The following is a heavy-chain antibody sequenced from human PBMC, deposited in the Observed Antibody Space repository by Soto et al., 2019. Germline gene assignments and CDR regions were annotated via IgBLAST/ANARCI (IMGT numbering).Heavy chain of an antibody. Sequence: GGSLRLSCAASGFTFSRYGMHWVRQAPGKGLEWVAVISYDGSNKYYADSVKGRFTISRDNSKNTLYLQMNSLRAEDTAVYYCAKDISIAAADYYFDYWGQGTLVTVSS. CDR3: AKDISIAAADYYFDY. CDR2: ISYDGSNK. J-gene: IGHJ4*02. CDR1: GFTFSRYG. V-gene: IGHV3-30*18. D-gene: IGHD6-13*01.